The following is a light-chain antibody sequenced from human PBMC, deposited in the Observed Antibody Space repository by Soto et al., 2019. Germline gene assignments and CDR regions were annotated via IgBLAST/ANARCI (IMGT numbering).Light chain of an antibody. CDR1: SSDVGGYNY. J-gene: IGLJ3*02. V-gene: IGLV2-14*01. CDR3: SSYTSSSTWV. CDR2: EVS. Sequence: QSALTQPASVSGSPGQSITISCTGTSSDVGGYNYVSWYQQQHPGKAPKLMIYEVSNRPSGVSNRFSGSKSGNTASLTISGLQAEDEADYYCSSYTSSSTWVFGGGTKLTVL.